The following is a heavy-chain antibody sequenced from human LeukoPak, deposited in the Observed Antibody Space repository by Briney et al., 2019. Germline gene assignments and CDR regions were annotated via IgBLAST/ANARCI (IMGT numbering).Heavy chain of an antibody. CDR1: GFTFSSYA. CDR2: ISYHGSSK. Sequence: GRSLRLSCAVSGFTFSSYAMHWVRQAPGKGLQWVAVISYHGSSKYYADSVKGRFTISRDNSKNTLYLQMNSLRAEDTAVYYCARVSVAYDSTGYRFDDWGQGSLVTVSS. CDR3: ARVSVAYDSTGYRFDD. V-gene: IGHV3-30*14. D-gene: IGHD3-22*01. J-gene: IGHJ4*02.